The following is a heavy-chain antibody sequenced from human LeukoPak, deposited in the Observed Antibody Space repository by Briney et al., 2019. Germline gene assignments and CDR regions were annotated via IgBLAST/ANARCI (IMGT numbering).Heavy chain of an antibody. CDR1: GYTFTSYD. CDR3: ARGELHDSGRPRDY. V-gene: IGHV1-8*01. CDR2: MNPNSGNA. J-gene: IGHJ4*02. D-gene: IGHD1-7*01. Sequence: ASVKVSCKASGYTFTSYDINWVRQATGQGLEWMGWMNPNSGNAGYAQKFQGRVTMTRNTSISTAYMELSSLRSEDTAVYYCARGELHDSGRPRDYWGQGTLVTVSS.